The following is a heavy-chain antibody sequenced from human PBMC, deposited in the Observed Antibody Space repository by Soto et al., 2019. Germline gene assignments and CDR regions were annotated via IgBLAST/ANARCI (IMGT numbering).Heavy chain of an antibody. V-gene: IGHV3-21*01. D-gene: IGHD3-3*01. CDR3: ARDLLITIFGVVPLKPYGMDV. CDR2: ISSSSSYI. CDR1: GFTFSSYS. Sequence: GGSLRLSCAASGFTFSSYSMNWVRQAPGKGLEWVSSISSSSSYIYYADSVKGRFTISRDNAKNSLYLQMNSLRAEDTAVYYCARDLLITIFGVVPLKPYGMDVWGQGTTVTV. J-gene: IGHJ6*02.